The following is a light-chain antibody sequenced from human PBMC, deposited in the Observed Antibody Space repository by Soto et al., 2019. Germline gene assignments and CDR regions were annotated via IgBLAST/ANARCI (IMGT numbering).Light chain of an antibody. Sequence: IRMTQSPSSLSASTGDRVTITCRASQGISSYLAWYQQKPGKVPKLLIYAASTLQSGVPSRFSGSGSGTDFTLTISSLQPEDVATYYCQKYDSALGTFGQGTKVDI. CDR2: AAS. V-gene: IGKV1-27*01. CDR1: QGISSY. J-gene: IGKJ1*01. CDR3: QKYDSALGT.